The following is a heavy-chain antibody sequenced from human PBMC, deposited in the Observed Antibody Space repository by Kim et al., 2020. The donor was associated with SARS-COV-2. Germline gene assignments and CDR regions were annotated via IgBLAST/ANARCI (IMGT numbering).Heavy chain of an antibody. J-gene: IGHJ4*01. D-gene: IGHD3-10*01. CDR2: MYYTGRT. CDR1: GGSISSGRYY. Sequence: SETLSLTCTVSGGSISSGRYYWGWVRQPPGKGLEWIATMYYTGRTYYNPSLESRVTLSLDTSKNSVSLTVTSVTAADTAVYYCGRQTSSWFGDDNDCWG. CDR3: GRQTSSWFGDDNDC. V-gene: IGHV4-39*01.